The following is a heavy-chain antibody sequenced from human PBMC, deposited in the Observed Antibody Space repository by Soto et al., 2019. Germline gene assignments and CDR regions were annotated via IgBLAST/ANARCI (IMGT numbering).Heavy chain of an antibody. J-gene: IGHJ5*01. CDR1: GFMFSSYA. CDR2: ISASGGTA. CDR3: AKLTYPSDSTGYYYERVSGWIDS. D-gene: IGHD3-22*01. Sequence: RLSCAASGFMFSSYAMSWVRQAPGKGLEWVSSISASGGTANLADSVEGRCTISRDNSKSTLYLQMNSLRAEDTAVYYCAKLTYPSDSTGYYYERVSGWIDSWGQGTLVTVSS. V-gene: IGHV3-23*01.